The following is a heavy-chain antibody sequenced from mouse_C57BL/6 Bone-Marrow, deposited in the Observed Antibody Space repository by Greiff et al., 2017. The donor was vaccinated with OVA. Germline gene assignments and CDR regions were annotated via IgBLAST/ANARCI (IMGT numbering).Heavy chain of an antibody. CDR1: GFSLSTFGMG. J-gene: IGHJ3*01. V-gene: IGHV8-8*01. CDR2: IWWDDDK. Sequence: QVTLKESGPGILQPSQTLSLTCSFSGFSLSTFGMGVGWIRQPSGKGLEWLAHIWWDDDKYYNPALKSRLTISKDTSKNQVFLKIANVDTADTATYYCARIAFYYGSSYVGFAYWGQGTLVTVSA. D-gene: IGHD1-1*01. CDR3: ARIAFYYGSSYVGFAY.